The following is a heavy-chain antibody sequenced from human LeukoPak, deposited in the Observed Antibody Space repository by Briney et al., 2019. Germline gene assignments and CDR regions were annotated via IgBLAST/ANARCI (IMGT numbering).Heavy chain of an antibody. Sequence: GASVKVSCTASGGTFSSYAISWVRQAPGQGLEWMGWISAYNGNTNYAQKLQGRVTMTTDTSTSTAYMELRSLRSDDTAVYYCAREALIVVVPAAILYYYGMDVWGQGTTVTVS. V-gene: IGHV1-18*01. CDR1: GGTFSSYA. CDR3: AREALIVVVPAAILYYYGMDV. CDR2: ISAYNGNT. J-gene: IGHJ6*02. D-gene: IGHD2-2*01.